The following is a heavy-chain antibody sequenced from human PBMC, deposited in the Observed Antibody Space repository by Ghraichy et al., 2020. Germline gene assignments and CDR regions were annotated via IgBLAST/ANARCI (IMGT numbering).Heavy chain of an antibody. CDR2: INWDGSRT. J-gene: IGHJ3*02. V-gene: IGHV3-43*01. CDR3: AKDIRPPGDAFDI. Sequence: GSLRLSCAASGFSFEDYVMHWVRQAPGKGLEWVSLINWDGSRTQYADSVKGRFTISRDNRKNSLYLQMNSLRTEDTALYYCAKDIRPPGDAFDIWGLGTLVTVSS. CDR1: GFSFEDYV.